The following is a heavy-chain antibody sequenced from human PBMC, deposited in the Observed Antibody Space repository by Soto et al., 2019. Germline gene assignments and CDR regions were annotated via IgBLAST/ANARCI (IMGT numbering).Heavy chain of an antibody. D-gene: IGHD2-21*02. Sequence: PSETLSLTCTVSGGSVSSGSYYWSWIRQPPGKGLEWIGYIYYSGSTNYNPSLKSRVTISVDTSKNQFSLKLSSVTAADTAVYYCARATIYCGGDCYGPDAFDIWGQGTMVTVSS. J-gene: IGHJ3*02. CDR1: GGSVSSGSYY. CDR2: IYYSGST. CDR3: ARATIYCGGDCYGPDAFDI. V-gene: IGHV4-61*01.